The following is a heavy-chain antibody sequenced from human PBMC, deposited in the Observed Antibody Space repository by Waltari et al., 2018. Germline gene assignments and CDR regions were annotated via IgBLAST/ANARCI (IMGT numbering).Heavy chain of an antibody. CDR2: ISGSVGST. CDR3: AKDMEVVAATTFDY. D-gene: IGHD2-15*01. V-gene: IGHV3-23*01. J-gene: IGHJ4*02. CDR1: GFTFSSYA. Sequence: EVQLLESGGGLVQPGGSLRLSCAASGFTFSSYAMSWVRQAPGKGLEWVAAISGSVGSTNYADSVKGRFTISRDNSKNTLYLQMNSLRAEDTAVYYCAKDMEVVAATTFDYWGQGTLVTVSS.